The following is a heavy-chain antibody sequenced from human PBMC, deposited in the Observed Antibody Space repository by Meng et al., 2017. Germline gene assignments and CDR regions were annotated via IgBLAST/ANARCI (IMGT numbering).Heavy chain of an antibody. J-gene: IGHJ4*02. Sequence: GGSLRLSCAASGFTFSSYAMHWVRQAPGKGLEWVAVISYDGSNKYYADSVKGRFTISRDNSKNTLYLQMNSLRAEDTAVYYCARPLPPYSSGWGSPDYWGQGNLVTVSS. CDR1: GFTFSSYA. D-gene: IGHD6-19*01. V-gene: IGHV3-30*01. CDR2: ISYDGSNK. CDR3: ARPLPPYSSGWGSPDY.